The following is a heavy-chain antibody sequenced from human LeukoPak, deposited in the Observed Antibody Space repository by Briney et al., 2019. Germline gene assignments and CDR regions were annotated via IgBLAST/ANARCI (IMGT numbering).Heavy chain of an antibody. CDR2: INPNSGGT. J-gene: IGHJ5*02. CDR3: ARDAAEDPYYDILTGYYPINWFDP. CDR1: GYTFTGYY. D-gene: IGHD3-9*01. Sequence: ASVKVSCKASGYTFTGYYMHWVRQAPGQGLEWMGRINPNSGGTNYAQKFQGRVTMTRDTSISTAYMELSSLRSEDTAVYYCARDAAEDPYYDILTGYYPINWFDPWGQGTLVTVSS. V-gene: IGHV1-2*06.